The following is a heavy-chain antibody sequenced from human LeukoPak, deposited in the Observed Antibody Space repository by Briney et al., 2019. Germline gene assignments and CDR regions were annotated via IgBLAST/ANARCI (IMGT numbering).Heavy chain of an antibody. J-gene: IGHJ4*02. CDR1: GFTFSSYA. V-gene: IGHV3-23*01. Sequence: GFLRLSCAASGFTFSSYAMSWVRQAPGKGLEWVSAISGSGGSTYYADSVKGRFTISRDNSKNTLYLQMNSLRAEDTAVYYCAKGKFTFGGVIVQPFDYWGQGTLVTVSS. D-gene: IGHD3-16*02. CDR3: AKGKFTFGGVIVQPFDY. CDR2: ISGSGGST.